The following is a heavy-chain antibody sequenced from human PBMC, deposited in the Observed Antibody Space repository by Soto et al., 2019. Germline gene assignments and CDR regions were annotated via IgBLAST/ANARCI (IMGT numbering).Heavy chain of an antibody. CDR2: IIPIFGTA. CDR1: GGTFNRYT. D-gene: IGHD5-18*01. CDR3: ARGIQLWSRFDY. J-gene: IGHJ4*02. Sequence: VQLVQSGAEVKKPGSSVKLSCKASGGTFNRYTISWVRQAPGQGLEWMGGIIPIFGTANYAQKYKGRITITADGPTTTYMELSSLRSDDTAIYYCARGIQLWSRFDYWGQGTLVIVSS. V-gene: IGHV1-69*01.